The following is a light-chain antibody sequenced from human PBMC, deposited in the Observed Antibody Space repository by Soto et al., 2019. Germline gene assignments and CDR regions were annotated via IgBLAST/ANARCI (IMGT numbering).Light chain of an antibody. CDR3: AAWDDSLSAVV. V-gene: IGLV1-47*01. J-gene: IGLJ2*01. CDR2: RND. CDR1: SSNIGSNY. Sequence: QLVLTQPPSASGTPGQRVTISCSGSSSNIGSNYVYWYQQLPGSAPKLLIYRNDQRPSRVPGRFSGSKSGTSASLAISGLRSEDEADYYCAAWDDSLSAVVFGGGTKVTVL.